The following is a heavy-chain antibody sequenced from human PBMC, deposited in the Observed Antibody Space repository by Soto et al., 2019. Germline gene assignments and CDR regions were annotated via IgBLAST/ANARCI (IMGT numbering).Heavy chain of an antibody. J-gene: IGHJ4*02. CDR1: CGSFSGYY. V-gene: IGHV4-34*01. CDR3: ARTSRFDC. Sequence: QVQLQQWGAGLLKPSETLSLTCAVYCGSFSGYYWSWIRQPPGKGLEWIGEINHSGSTNYNPSLKSRVTXSVDTAKNPYSLKLSSVTAADTAVYYCARTSRFDCWVEGTLVTVSS. CDR2: INHSGST.